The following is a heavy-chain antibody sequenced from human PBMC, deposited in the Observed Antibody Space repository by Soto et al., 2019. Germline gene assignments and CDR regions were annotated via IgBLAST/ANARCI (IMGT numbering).Heavy chain of an antibody. D-gene: IGHD5-12*01. CDR2: LSGSGDTT. Sequence: EVQLLESGGGMVQPGGSLRLSCAASGFTFTNYAMNWVRRAPGKGLEWVSALSGSGDTTYYADSVKGRFTISRDNSKNTLYLQMSSLRAEDTAVYDYAKRDSGYNYLDYWGQGTLVSVSS. J-gene: IGHJ4*02. CDR1: GFTFTNYA. CDR3: AKRDSGYNYLDY. V-gene: IGHV3-23*01.